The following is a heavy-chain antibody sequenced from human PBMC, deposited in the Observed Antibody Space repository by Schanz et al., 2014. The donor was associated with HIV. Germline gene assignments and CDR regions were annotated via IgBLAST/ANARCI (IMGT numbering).Heavy chain of an antibody. CDR3: ANQRYSGTYRPFDY. V-gene: IGHV3-23*04. Sequence: VQLVESGGGVVQPGGSLRLSCAVSGFTITSYGMSWVRQAPGKGLEWVSTISAGVGTASYADSVKGRFTISRDNSKKMLFLQMNRLRAEDTAVYYCANQRYSGTYRPFDYWGRGTLVTVSS. CDR1: GFTITSYG. CDR2: ISAGVGTA. D-gene: IGHD1-26*01. J-gene: IGHJ4*02.